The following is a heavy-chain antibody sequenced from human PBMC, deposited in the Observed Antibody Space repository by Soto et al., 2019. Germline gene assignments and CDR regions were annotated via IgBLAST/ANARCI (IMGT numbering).Heavy chain of an antibody. J-gene: IGHJ5*02. Sequence: TSETLSLTCTVSGGSISSSSYYWGWIRQPPGKGLEWVGSIYYSGSTYYNPSLKSRVTISVDTSKNQFSLKLSSVTAADTAVYYCARHGRGQWLVLVFPHWFDPWGQGTLVTVSS. CDR1: GGSISSSSYY. V-gene: IGHV4-39*01. D-gene: IGHD6-19*01. CDR3: ARHGRGQWLVLVFPHWFDP. CDR2: IYYSGST.